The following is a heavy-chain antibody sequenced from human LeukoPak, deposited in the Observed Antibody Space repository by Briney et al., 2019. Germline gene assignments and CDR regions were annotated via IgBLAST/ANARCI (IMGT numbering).Heavy chain of an antibody. CDR1: GGSISSSSYY. D-gene: IGHD3-10*01. J-gene: IGHJ5*02. V-gene: IGHV4-39*07. CDR2: IYYSGGT. CDR3: ARDTMVRGVKNWFDP. Sequence: TSETLSLTCTVSGGSISSSSYYWGWIRQPPGKGLVWIGSIYYSGGTYYNPSLKSRVTISVDTSKNQFSLKLSSVTAADTAVYYCARDTMVRGVKNWFDPWGQGTLVTVSS.